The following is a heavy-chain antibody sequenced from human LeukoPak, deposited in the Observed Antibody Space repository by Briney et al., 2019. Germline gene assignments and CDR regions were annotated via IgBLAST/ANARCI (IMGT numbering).Heavy chain of an antibody. CDR3: ARRYRTFYFDY. CDR1: GGSFSGYY. J-gene: IGHJ4*02. V-gene: IGHV4-34*01. D-gene: IGHD1-14*01. CDR2: INHSGST. Sequence: SETLSLTCAVYGGSFSGYYWSWIRQPPGKGLEWIGEINHSGSTNYNPSLKSRVTISVDKSKNQFSLNLISVTAADSAVYYCARRYRTFYFDYWGQGTQVTVSS.